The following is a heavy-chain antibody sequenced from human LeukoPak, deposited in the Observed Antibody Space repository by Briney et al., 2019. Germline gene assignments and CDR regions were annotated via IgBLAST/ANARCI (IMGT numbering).Heavy chain of an antibody. Sequence: SVKVSCKASGGTFSSYAISWVRQAPGQGLEWMGGIIPTFGTANYAQKFQGRVTITADESTSTAYMELSSLRSEDTAVYYCATRDMVRGVNYGMDVWGQGTTVTVSS. CDR3: ATRDMVRGVNYGMDV. CDR1: GGTFSSYA. D-gene: IGHD3-10*01. V-gene: IGHV1-69*13. J-gene: IGHJ6*02. CDR2: IIPTFGTA.